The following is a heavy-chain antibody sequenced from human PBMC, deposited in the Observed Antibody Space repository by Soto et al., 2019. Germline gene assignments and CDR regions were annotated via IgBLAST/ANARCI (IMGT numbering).Heavy chain of an antibody. CDR3: GREGNGLRFLEWLPNYGMDV. J-gene: IGHJ6*02. CDR2: IYYSGST. D-gene: IGHD3-3*01. V-gene: IGHV4-59*01. Sequence: SETLSLTCTVSGGSISSYYWSWIRQPPGKGLEWIGYIYYSGSTNYNPSLKSRVTISVDTSKNQFSLKLSSVTAADTAVYYCGREGNGLRFLEWLPNYGMDVWGQGTTVTVSS. CDR1: GGSISSYY.